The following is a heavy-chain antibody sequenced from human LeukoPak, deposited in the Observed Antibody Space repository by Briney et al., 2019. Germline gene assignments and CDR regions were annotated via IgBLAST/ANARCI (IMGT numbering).Heavy chain of an antibody. J-gene: IGHJ4*02. V-gene: IGHV4-4*07. CDR2: IHISGNT. CDR1: GGSIGSNY. D-gene: IGHD6-25*01. CDR3: TSEATANSGGYYFYY. Sequence: SETVSLTCTVSGGSIGSNYWSWVRQPAGKGREWVGRIHISGNTNYNPSLKSRVTMSVDTSKNQFSLRLNFVTACDTAVYYCTSEATANSGGYYFYYWGEGTLVTVSS.